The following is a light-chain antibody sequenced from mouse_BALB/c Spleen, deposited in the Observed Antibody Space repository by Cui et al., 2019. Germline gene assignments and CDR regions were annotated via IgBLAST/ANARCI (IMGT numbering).Light chain of an antibody. CDR2: DAS. CDR1: QSISDY. Sequence: DIVMTQSPATLSVTPGDRVSLSCRASQSISDYLHWYQQKSHESPRLLIKDASQSISGIPSRFSGSGSGSDFTLSINSVEPEDVGVYYCQNGHSFPLTFGAGTKLELK. V-gene: IGKV5-39*01. J-gene: IGKJ5*01. CDR3: QNGHSFPLT.